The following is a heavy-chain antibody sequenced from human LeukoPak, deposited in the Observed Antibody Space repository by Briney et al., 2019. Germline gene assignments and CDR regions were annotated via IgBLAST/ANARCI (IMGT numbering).Heavy chain of an antibody. CDR3: AKSEAVAGPFDY. J-gene: IGHJ4*02. CDR1: GFTFSSYA. CDR2: ISGSGGST. Sequence: GXXLRLSCAASGFTFSSYAMSWVRQAPGKGLEWVSAISGSGGSTDYADSVKGRFTISRDNSKNTLYLQMNSLRAEDTAVYYCAKSEAVAGPFDYWGQGTLVTVSS. D-gene: IGHD6-19*01. V-gene: IGHV3-23*01.